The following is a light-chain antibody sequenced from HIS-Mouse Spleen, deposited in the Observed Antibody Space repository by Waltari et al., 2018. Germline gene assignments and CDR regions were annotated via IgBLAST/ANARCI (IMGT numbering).Light chain of an antibody. CDR2: LGS. V-gene: IGKV2-28*01. CDR1: QSLLHSNGYNY. J-gene: IGKJ3*01. Sequence: DIVMTQSPLSLPVTPGEPASISCRSSQSLLHSNGYNYLDWYLQKPGQSPQLLIYLGSNRASGVTDRFSGSGSGTEFTLKISRVEAEDVWVYYCMQALQTPFTFGPGTKVDIK. CDR3: MQALQTPFT.